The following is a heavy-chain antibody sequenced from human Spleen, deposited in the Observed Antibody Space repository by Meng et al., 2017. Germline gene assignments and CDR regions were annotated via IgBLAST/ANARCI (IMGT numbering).Heavy chain of an antibody. V-gene: IGHV3-73*01. J-gene: IGHJ4*02. Sequence: GESLKISCAASGFTFSGFAMHWVRQASGKGLEWVGRIRSKAHSYATAYAASMKGRFTISRDNAKNSLYLQMNSLRAEDTAVYYCARSPGGIVVTIVGDHLEDDYWGQGTLVTVSS. D-gene: IGHD5-12*01. CDR3: ARSPGGIVVTIVGDHLEDDY. CDR1: GFTFSGFA. CDR2: IRSKAHSYAT.